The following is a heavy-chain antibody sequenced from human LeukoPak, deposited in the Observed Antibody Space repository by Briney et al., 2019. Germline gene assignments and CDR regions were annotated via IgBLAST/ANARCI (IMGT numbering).Heavy chain of an antibody. CDR2: IYYSGTT. CDR3: ARDRVLRYFDWSPDAFDI. Sequence: SETLSLTCTVSGGSISNYYWSWIRQPPGKGLEWIGYIYYSGTTNYNPSLKSRVTISVDTSKNQFSLKLSSVTAADTAVYYCARDRVLRYFDWSPDAFDIWGQGTMVTVSS. D-gene: IGHD3-9*01. CDR1: GGSISNYY. V-gene: IGHV4-59*12. J-gene: IGHJ3*02.